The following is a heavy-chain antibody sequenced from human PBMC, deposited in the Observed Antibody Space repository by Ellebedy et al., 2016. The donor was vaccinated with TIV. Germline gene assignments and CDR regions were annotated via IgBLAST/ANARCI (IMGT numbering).Heavy chain of an antibody. CDR1: GFTFTSFA. CDR3: VKGRSGTYIHHAFDY. CDR2: ISHTGTRT. Sequence: GESLKISCAASGFTFTSFAMSWVRQAPGKGLEWVSTISHTGTRTYYADSVEGRFTISRDTSKKTLYLQMNSLRAEDTAIYYCVKGRSGTYIHHAFDYWGQGTLVTVSS. V-gene: IGHV3-23*01. D-gene: IGHD1-14*01. J-gene: IGHJ4*02.